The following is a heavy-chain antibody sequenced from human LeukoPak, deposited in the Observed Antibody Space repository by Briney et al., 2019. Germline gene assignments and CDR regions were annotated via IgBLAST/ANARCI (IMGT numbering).Heavy chain of an antibody. CDR2: VYRGGGA. Sequence: RAGGSLRLSCAASGFAVNSNYMSWVRQVPGKGLEWVSVVYRGGGADYADSVKGRFAISTDNSKNTLYLQMNSLRAEDTAVYYCARPYSDDSGVYVYWGQGILVTVSS. V-gene: IGHV3-53*01. J-gene: IGHJ4*02. CDR3: ARPYSDDSGVYVY. D-gene: IGHD3-22*01. CDR1: GFAVNSNY.